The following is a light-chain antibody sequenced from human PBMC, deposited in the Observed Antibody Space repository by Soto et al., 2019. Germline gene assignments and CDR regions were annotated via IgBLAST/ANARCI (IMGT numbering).Light chain of an antibody. CDR3: SSKSPDF. J-gene: IGLJ1*01. V-gene: IGLV2-14*01. CDR2: EVS. Sequence: QSVLTQPASVSGSPGQSITISCTGTSSGIRDYNYVSWYQQLPGNAPKLIMYEVSNRPSGISNRFSGSKSGNTASLTISGPQAEDEADYYCSSKSPDFFGTGTKVTVL. CDR1: SSGIRDYNY.